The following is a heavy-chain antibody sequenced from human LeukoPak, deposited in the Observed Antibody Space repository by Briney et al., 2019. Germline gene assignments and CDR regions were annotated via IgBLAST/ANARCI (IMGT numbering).Heavy chain of an antibody. Sequence: GGSLRLTCAASGFTFRNYWMSWVRQAPGKGLEWVANMNQGGSEKYYVDSVKGRFTISRDNAKNSLYLQMNSLRAEDTAVYYCARIVVLVDAQNWFDPWGQGTLVTVSS. D-gene: IGHD2-15*01. CDR1: GFTFRNYW. CDR2: MNQGGSEK. J-gene: IGHJ5*02. CDR3: ARIVVLVDAQNWFDP. V-gene: IGHV3-7*01.